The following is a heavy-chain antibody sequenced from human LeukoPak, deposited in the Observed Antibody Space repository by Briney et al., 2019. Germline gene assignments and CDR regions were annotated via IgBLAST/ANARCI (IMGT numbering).Heavy chain of an antibody. V-gene: IGHV3-15*01. D-gene: IGHD2-8*01. J-gene: IGHJ4*02. CDR3: TTSACTNGVCYTSVNY. Sequence: GSLRLSCAASGFTFSSAWMSWVRQAPGKGLEWVGRIKSKTDGGTTDYAAPVKGKFTMPRDDSKNTLYLQMNSLKTEDTAVYYCTTSACTNGVCYTSVNYWGQGTLVTVSS. CDR2: IKSKTDGGTT. CDR1: GFTFSSAW.